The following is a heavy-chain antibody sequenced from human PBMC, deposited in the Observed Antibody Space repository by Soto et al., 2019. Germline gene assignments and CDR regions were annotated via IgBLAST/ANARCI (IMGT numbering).Heavy chain of an antibody. J-gene: IGHJ6*02. V-gene: IGHV4-4*07. CDR2: IYSSGST. CDR1: GGSISSYY. Sequence: SETLSLTCTVSGGSISSYYWSWIRQSAGKGLEWIGRIYSSGSTNYNPSLKSRVSMSVDTSKNQFSLKLSSVAAADTAVYYCARATTGPSRGSVYYYYGMDVWGQGTTVTVSS. D-gene: IGHD1-26*01. CDR3: ARATTGPSRGSVYYYYGMDV.